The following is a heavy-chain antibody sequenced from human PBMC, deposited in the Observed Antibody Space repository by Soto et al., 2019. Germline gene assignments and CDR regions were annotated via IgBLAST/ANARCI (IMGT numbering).Heavy chain of an antibody. CDR2: IYASGSP. CDR1: GGSVSVYY. CDR3: ERGVGSSPPQY. V-gene: IGHV4-59*02. D-gene: IGHD1-26*01. J-gene: IGHJ4*02. Sequence: SETLSLTCTISGGSVSVYYWSWIRQSTGQGLEWIGYIYASGSPYYNPSLRSRVTISADTSKDQISLKLTSPTAADTAVYYCERGVGSSPPQYWGRGTLVTVSS.